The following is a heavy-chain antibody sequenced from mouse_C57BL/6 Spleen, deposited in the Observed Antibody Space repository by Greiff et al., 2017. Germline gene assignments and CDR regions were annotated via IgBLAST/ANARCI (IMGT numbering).Heavy chain of an antibody. V-gene: IGHV6-3*01. CDR2: IRLKSDNYAT. Sequence: EVQLVESGGGLVQPGGSMKLSCVASGFTFSNYWMNWVRQSPEKGLEWVAQIRLKSDNYATHYAESVKGRFTISRDDSKSSVYLQMNNLRAEDTGIYYCTGGTVVAHYAMDYWGQGTSVTVSS. CDR3: TGGTVVAHYAMDY. CDR1: GFTFSNYW. D-gene: IGHD1-1*01. J-gene: IGHJ4*01.